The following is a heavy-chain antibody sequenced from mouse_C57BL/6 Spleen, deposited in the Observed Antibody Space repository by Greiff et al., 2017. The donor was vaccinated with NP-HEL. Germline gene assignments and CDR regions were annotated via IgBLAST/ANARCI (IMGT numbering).Heavy chain of an antibody. Sequence: QVQLQQSGAELVKPGASVKMSCKASGYTFTSYWITWVKQRPGQGLEWIGDIYPGSGSTNYNEKFKSKATLTVDTSSSTAYMQLSSLTSEDSAVYYCARDYDYDSWFAYWGQGTLVTVSA. CDR1: GYTFTSYW. D-gene: IGHD2-4*01. CDR2: IYPGSGST. CDR3: ARDYDYDSWFAY. V-gene: IGHV1-55*01. J-gene: IGHJ3*01.